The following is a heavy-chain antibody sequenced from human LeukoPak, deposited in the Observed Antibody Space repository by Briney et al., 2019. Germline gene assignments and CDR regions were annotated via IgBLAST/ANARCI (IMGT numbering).Heavy chain of an antibody. V-gene: IGHV3-30-3*01. CDR3: ARDQTKYCDY. Sequence: GSLRLSCVASGFTFSTYAMHWVRQAPGKGLEWVALISYHGSNKYYADSVKGRFTISRDNSKNTLDLQMDSLRAEDTAVYYCARDQTKYCDYWGQGTLVTVSS. CDR2: ISYHGSNK. J-gene: IGHJ4*02. CDR1: GFTFSTYA.